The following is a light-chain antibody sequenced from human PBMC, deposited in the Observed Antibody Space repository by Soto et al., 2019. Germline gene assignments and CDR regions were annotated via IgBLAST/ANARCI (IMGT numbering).Light chain of an antibody. J-gene: IGKJ3*01. CDR2: DAS. CDR1: QDVRKY. CDR3: HQRHKLPHT. V-gene: IGKV1-33*01. Sequence: DIQMTQSPSSLSASVGERATITCQASQDVRKYLSWYQQKARKAPKLLIYDASNLETGVPSRFSGSGSGTGVTFPISSLQPGDISTYYCHQRHKLPHTFGPGTKVDIK.